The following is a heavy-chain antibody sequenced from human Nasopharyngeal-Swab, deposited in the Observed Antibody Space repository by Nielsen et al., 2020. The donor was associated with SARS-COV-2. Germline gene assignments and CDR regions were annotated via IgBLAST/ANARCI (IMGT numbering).Heavy chain of an antibody. CDR2: INAGNGNT. Sequence: ASVKVSCKASGYTFTSYAMHWVRQAPGRRLEWMGWINAGNGNTKYSQKFQGRVTITRDTSASTAYMELSSLRSEDTAAYYCARVGYKGWFDPWGQGTLVTVSS. CDR3: ARVGYKGWFDP. D-gene: IGHD5-18*01. J-gene: IGHJ5*02. V-gene: IGHV1-3*01. CDR1: GYTFTSYA.